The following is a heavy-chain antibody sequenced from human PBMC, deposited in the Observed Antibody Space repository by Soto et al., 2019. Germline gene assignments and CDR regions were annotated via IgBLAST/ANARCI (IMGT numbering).Heavy chain of an antibody. J-gene: IGHJ6*02. D-gene: IGHD2-8*01. Sequence: ASVKVSCKASGYSFTDYHIHWVRQAPGQGLEWLGRINPKSGGTSTAQKFQGWVTMTTDTSISTASMELTRLTSDDTAIYYCARGDSTDCSNGVCSFFXNHDMEVWG. V-gene: IGHV1-2*04. CDR3: ARGDSTDCSNGVCSFFXNHDMEV. CDR1: GYSFTDYH. CDR2: INPKSGGT.